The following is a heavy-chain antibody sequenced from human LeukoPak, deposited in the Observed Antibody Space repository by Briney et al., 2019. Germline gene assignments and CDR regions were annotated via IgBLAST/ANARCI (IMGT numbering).Heavy chain of an antibody. V-gene: IGHV1-69*01. CDR1: GGTFSSYA. CDR3: AREYCGGDCYIDY. Sequence: SVKVSCKASGGTFSSYAISWVRQAPGQGLEWMGGIIPIFGTANYAQKFQGRVTITADESTSTAYMELSSLRSEDTAVYYCAREYCGGDCYIDYWGQGTLVTVSS. D-gene: IGHD2-21*02. J-gene: IGHJ4*02. CDR2: IIPIFGTA.